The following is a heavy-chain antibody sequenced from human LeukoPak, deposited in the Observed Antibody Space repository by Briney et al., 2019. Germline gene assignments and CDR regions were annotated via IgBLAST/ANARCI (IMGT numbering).Heavy chain of an antibody. CDR3: ASPVVPAANPYYYYYMDV. J-gene: IGHJ6*03. V-gene: IGHV3-74*01. CDR1: GFTFSSYE. CDR2: INSDGSST. D-gene: IGHD2-2*01. Sequence: GGSLRLSCAASGFTFSSYEMNWVRQAPGKGLVWVSRINSDGSSTNYADSVKGRFTISRDNAKNTLHLQMNSLRAEDTAVYYCASPVVPAANPYYYYYMDVWGKGTTVTVSS.